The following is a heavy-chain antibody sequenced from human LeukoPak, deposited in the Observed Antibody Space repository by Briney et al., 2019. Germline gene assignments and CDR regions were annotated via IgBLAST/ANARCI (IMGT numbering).Heavy chain of an antibody. V-gene: IGHV1-46*01. Sequence: ASVKVSCKASGYTITSYYMHWVRQASGQGLEWMGIINPSGGSTSYAQKFQGRVTMTRDTSTSTVYMELSSLRSEDTAVYYCAREYCSGGGCYGLDYWGQGTLVTVSS. D-gene: IGHD2-15*01. CDR3: AREYCSGGGCYGLDY. CDR1: GYTITSYY. CDR2: INPSGGST. J-gene: IGHJ4*02.